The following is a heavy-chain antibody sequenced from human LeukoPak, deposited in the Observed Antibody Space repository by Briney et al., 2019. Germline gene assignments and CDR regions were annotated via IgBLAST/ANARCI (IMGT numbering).Heavy chain of an antibody. CDR2: IYTSGST. Sequence: SETLSLTCTVSGGSISSYYWSWIRQLAGKGLEWIGRIYTSGSTNYNPSLKSRVTMSVDTSKNQFSLKLSSVTAADTAVYYCARESRSSWVYYFDYWGQGTLVTVSS. J-gene: IGHJ4*02. V-gene: IGHV4-4*07. CDR3: ARESRSSWVYYFDY. D-gene: IGHD6-13*01. CDR1: GGSISSYY.